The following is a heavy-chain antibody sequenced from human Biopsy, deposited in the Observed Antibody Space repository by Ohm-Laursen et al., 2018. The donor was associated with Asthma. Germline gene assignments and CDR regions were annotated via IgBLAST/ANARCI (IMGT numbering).Heavy chain of an antibody. V-gene: IGHV3-23*01. CDR2: ISGSSIII. CDR3: ARDESFSMASGSWFDP. Sequence: SLRLSCTASGFNFGNYAMAWVRQAPGKGLEWVSTISGSSIIIHYGGSVKGRFTISRDNSKNTVYLVMNSLRPEDTAVYYCARDESFSMASGSWFDPWGQGTLVTVSS. D-gene: IGHD2/OR15-2a*01. J-gene: IGHJ5*02. CDR1: GFNFGNYA.